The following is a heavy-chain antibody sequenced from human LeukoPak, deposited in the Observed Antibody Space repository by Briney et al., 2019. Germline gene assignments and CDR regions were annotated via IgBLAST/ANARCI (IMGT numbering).Heavy chain of an antibody. Sequence: PSETLSLTCTVSGGSISSTTYYWGWIRQPPGKGLEWIGSIYYSGSTYYNPSLKSRVTISVDTSKNQFSLKLNSVTAADTAVYYCASHTGGNLDASDLWGQGTMVTVSP. CDR2: IYYSGST. CDR1: GGSISSTTYY. CDR3: ASHTGGNLDASDL. V-gene: IGHV4-39*01. D-gene: IGHD4-23*01. J-gene: IGHJ3*01.